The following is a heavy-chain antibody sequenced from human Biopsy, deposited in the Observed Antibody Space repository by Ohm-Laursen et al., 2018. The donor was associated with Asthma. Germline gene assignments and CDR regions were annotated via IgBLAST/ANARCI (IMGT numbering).Heavy chain of an antibody. J-gene: IGHJ3*02. CDR1: GFTFSNFA. Sequence: GSLRLSCAASGFTFSNFAMTWVRQAPGKGLEWVSSITGSGGFTYYADSVKGRFTISRDNSRNRLYLQINRLTVEDSAVYFCARQSGQDYGDSSGFDIWGQGTKVAVSS. CDR3: ARQSGQDYGDSSGFDI. V-gene: IGHV3-23*01. D-gene: IGHD3-22*01. CDR2: ITGSGGFT.